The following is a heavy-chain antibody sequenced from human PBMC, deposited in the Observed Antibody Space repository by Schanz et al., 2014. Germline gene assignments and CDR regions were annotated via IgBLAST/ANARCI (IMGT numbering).Heavy chain of an antibody. CDR3: ARVPQYRLVKGGFDI. CDR2: INPNGGNT. V-gene: IGHV1-46*01. Sequence: QVQVIQSGPEVKKPGASVKVSCKASDYTLTNYHTHWVRQAPGQGLEWMGVINPNGGNTSFAQRFQGRVAMTRDMSTSTVYMELSSLRSEDTAVYYCARVPQYRLVKGGFDIWGQGTMVTVSS. D-gene: IGHD2-15*01. J-gene: IGHJ3*02. CDR1: DYTLTNYH.